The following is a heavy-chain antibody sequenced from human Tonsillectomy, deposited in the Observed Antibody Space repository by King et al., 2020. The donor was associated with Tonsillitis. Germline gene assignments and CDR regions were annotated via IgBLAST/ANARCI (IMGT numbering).Heavy chain of an antibody. V-gene: IGHV1-46*01. D-gene: IGHD3-10*01. CDR2: INPSGGST. CDR3: AKTYYYGSGSYYSGAFDY. J-gene: IGHJ4*02. Sequence: VQLVESGAEVKKPGASVKVSCKASGYTFTSYYMHWVRQAPGQGLEWMGIINPSGGSTSYAQKFQGRVTMTRDTSTSTVYMELSSLRSEDTAVYYCAKTYYYGSGSYYSGAFDYWGQGTLVTVSS. CDR1: GYTFTSYY.